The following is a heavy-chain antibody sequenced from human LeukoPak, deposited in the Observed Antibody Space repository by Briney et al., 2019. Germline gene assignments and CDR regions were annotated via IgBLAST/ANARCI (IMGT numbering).Heavy chain of an antibody. CDR1: GGSISSYY. J-gene: IGHJ4*02. CDR3: ARTNYVLLWFGELIHFDY. D-gene: IGHD3-10*01. V-gene: IGHV4-59*12. Sequence: SETLSLTCTVSGGSISSYYWSWIRQPPGKGLEWIGYIYYSGTTNYNPSLKSRVTISVDTSKNQFSLKLSSVTAADTAVYYCARTNYVLLWFGELIHFDYWGQGTLVTVSS. CDR2: IYYSGTT.